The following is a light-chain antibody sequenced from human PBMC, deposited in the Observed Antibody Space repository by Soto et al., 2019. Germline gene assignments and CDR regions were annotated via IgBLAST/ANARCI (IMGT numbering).Light chain of an antibody. CDR2: KAS. J-gene: IGKJ2*01. CDR3: QQYNSYSNT. Sequence: DIQMTQSPSTLSASVGDRVTITYRASQSISSWLGWYQQKPGKAPKLLIYKASSLESGVPSRFSGSGSGTEITLTISSLQPDDFATYSCQQYNSYSNTFGQGTNLEIK. CDR1: QSISSW. V-gene: IGKV1-5*03.